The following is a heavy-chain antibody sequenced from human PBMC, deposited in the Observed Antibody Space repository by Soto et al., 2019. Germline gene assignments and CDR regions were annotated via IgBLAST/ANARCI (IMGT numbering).Heavy chain of an antibody. CDR2: ISAYNGNT. Sequence: ASVKVSCKASGYTFTSYGISWVRQAPGQGLEWMGWISAYNGNTNYAQKLQGRVTMTTDTSTSTAYMELRSLRSDDTAVYDCARDTLDEGYCSSTSCYPEGYSGYLFDYWGQGTLVTVSS. D-gene: IGHD2-2*01. CDR3: ARDTLDEGYCSSTSCYPEGYSGYLFDY. V-gene: IGHV1-18*01. CDR1: GYTFTSYG. J-gene: IGHJ4*02.